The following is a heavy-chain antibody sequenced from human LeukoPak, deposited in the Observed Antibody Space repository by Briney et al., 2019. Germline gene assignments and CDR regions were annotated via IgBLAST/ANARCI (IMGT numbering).Heavy chain of an antibody. CDR3: AREMSYGDCFDY. J-gene: IGHJ4*02. CDR2: ISSSSSYI. CDR1: GFTFSSYS. Sequence: GGSLRLSCAASGFTFSSYSMNWVRQAPGKGLEWVSSISSSSSYIYYADSVKGRFTISRDNAKNSLYLQMNSLRAEDTAVYYCAREMSYGDCFDYWGQGTLVTVSS. V-gene: IGHV3-21*04. D-gene: IGHD4-17*01.